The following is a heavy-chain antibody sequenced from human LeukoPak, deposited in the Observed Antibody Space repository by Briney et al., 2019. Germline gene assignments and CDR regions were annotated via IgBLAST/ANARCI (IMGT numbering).Heavy chain of an antibody. Sequence: PETLSLTCTVSGGSISSYYWSWIRQPAGKGREWIGRIYTSGSTNYNPSLKSRVTISVDKSKNQFSLKLSSVTAADTAVYYCAREGGGIVGATASPHFDYWGQGTLVTVSS. CDR3: AREGGGIVGATASPHFDY. CDR2: IYTSGST. CDR1: GGSISSYY. D-gene: IGHD1-26*01. V-gene: IGHV4-4*07. J-gene: IGHJ4*02.